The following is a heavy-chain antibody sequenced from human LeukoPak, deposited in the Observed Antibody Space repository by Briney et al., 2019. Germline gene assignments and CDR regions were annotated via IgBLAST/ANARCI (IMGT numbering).Heavy chain of an antibody. V-gene: IGHV1-2*02. CDR1: GYTFTGYY. J-gene: IGHJ6*03. CDR3: ARAGHYYYYMDV. Sequence: ASVKVSCKASGYTFTGYYMHWVRQAPGQGLEWMGWINPNSGGTNYAQKFQGRVTMTRDTSISTAYMELSSLRSEDTAVYYCARAGHYYYYMDVWGKGTTVTVSS. CDR2: INPNSGGT.